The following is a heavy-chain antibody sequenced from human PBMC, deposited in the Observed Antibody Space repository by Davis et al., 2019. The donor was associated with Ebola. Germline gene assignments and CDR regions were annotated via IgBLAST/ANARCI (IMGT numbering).Heavy chain of an antibody. D-gene: IGHD3-3*01. J-gene: IGHJ4*02. CDR1: GFTFSSYW. CDR2: IKQDGSEK. Sequence: GGSLRLSCAASGFTFSSYWMSWVRQAPGKGLEWVANIKQDGSEKYYVDSVKGRFTISRDNAKNSLYLQMNSLRAEDTAVYYCARDSPPYYDFWSGYRDYWGQGTLVTVSS. CDR3: ARDSPPYYDFWSGYRDY. V-gene: IGHV3-7*03.